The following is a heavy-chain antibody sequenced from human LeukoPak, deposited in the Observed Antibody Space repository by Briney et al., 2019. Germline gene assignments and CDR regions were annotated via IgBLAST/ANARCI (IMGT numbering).Heavy chain of an antibody. CDR2: ISSSGYTI. J-gene: IGHJ4*02. Sequence: GGSLRLSCAASGFTFSDYYMTWVRQAPGKELEWISYISSSGYTIYYADSVKGRFTISRDNADNSLYLQMNSLRPEDTAMYYCARGPGDYGDSYFDYWGQGTLVTVSS. CDR1: GFTFSDYY. V-gene: IGHV3-11*04. D-gene: IGHD4-17*01. CDR3: ARGPGDYGDSYFDY.